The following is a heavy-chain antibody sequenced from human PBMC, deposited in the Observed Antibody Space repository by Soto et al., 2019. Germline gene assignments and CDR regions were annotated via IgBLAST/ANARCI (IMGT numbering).Heavy chain of an antibody. V-gene: IGHV4-59*01. J-gene: IGHJ6*02. CDR1: GGSFSGYY. Sequence: PSETLSLTCAVYGGSFSGYYWTWIGQPPGKGLEWIGYMYNTGSTVYNPSFKSRVTISVDTSKNQFSLKLNSVTAADTAVYYCARDLWGYCGTDCYPLDVWGQGTTVTVSS. D-gene: IGHD2-21*02. CDR3: ARDLWGYCGTDCYPLDV. CDR2: MYNTGST.